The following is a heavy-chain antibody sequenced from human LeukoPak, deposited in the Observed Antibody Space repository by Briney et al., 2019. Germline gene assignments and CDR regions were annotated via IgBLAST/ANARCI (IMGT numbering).Heavy chain of an antibody. V-gene: IGHV3-21*01. J-gene: IGHJ1*01. CDR1: GFSFSGTD. D-gene: IGHD3-16*01. Sequence: TPGGSLRLSCSASGFSFSGTDMNGVRQAPGKGLEWVSAISGRSSHVYYGESVKGRFTISRDSAKNSLYLQLDSLGVEDTAVYYCGRAFPPLRTSSAGDLWGQGTLVTVSS. CDR3: GRAFPPLRTSSAGDL. CDR2: ISGRSSHV.